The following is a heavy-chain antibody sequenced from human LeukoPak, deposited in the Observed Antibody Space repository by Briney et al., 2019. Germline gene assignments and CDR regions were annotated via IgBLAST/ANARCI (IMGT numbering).Heavy chain of an antibody. CDR3: ARRVGATYWFDP. D-gene: IGHD1-26*01. CDR2: IYYSGST. Sequence: SETLSLTCTVSGASISRSTDYWGWIRQPPGKGLEWIANIYYSGSTYYNPSLKSRVTISVDTSKNQFSLKLSSVSAADTAVYYCARRVGATYWFDPWGQGTLVTVSS. J-gene: IGHJ5*02. CDR1: GASISRSTDY. V-gene: IGHV4-39*07.